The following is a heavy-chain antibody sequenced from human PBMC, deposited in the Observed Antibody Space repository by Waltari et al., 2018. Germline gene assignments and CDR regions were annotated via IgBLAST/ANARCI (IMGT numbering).Heavy chain of an antibody. CDR1: GGSISSYY. V-gene: IGHV4-59*01. D-gene: IGHD2-8*01. Sequence: QVQLQESGPGLVKPSETLSLTCTVSGGSISSYYWSWIRQPPGQGLEWIGYIYYSGSTNYNPSLKSRVTISVDTSKNQFSLKLSSVTAADTAVYYCARGVEDIVLMVYAINWFDPWGQGTLVTVSS. CDR2: IYYSGST. J-gene: IGHJ5*02. CDR3: ARGVEDIVLMVYAINWFDP.